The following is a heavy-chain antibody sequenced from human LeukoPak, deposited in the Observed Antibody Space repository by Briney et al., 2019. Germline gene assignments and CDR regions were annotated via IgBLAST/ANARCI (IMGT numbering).Heavy chain of an antibody. D-gene: IGHD1-26*01. Sequence: ASVKVSCKASGYTFTSYAMHWVRQAPGQRLEWMGWISGFTGATNYAQKFQGRLSMTIDTSTNTAYMDLRTVTSDDTAIYYCARALPGAATAHNWFDPWGQGTLVTVSS. V-gene: IGHV1-3*01. CDR1: GYTFTSYA. CDR3: ARALPGAATAHNWFDP. CDR2: ISGFTGAT. J-gene: IGHJ5*02.